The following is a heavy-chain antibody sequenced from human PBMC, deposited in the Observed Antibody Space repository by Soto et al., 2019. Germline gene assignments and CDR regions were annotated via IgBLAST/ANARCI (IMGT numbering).Heavy chain of an antibody. V-gene: IGHV3-23*01. Sequence: EVQLLDSGGGLVQPGGSLRLSCEASGFTFSSSARSWVRQAPGKGLEWVSAVSGSGGTTYYADSVRGRFTISRDNSKNTLYLQMNSLRAEDTAIYFCARCTVDTIVTSGWCHYLDPWGQGTLVTVSS. CDR2: VSGSGGTT. CDR1: GFTFSSSA. CDR3: ARCTVDTIVTSGWCHYLDP. D-gene: IGHD6-19*01. J-gene: IGHJ5*02.